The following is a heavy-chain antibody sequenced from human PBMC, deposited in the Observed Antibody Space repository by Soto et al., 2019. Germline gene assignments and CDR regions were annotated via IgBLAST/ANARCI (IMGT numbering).Heavy chain of an antibody. Sequence: HLRLQASGPRLVKPSETLSLTCTISGASMTSSSYFWGFVRQPPGLGLEWIGTIYYNRSTYYSTAPTSRVAISVDTSKNLFSRSLRSVTAADTAMYYWAMTTVTCPDYVDFWGQGALVTVS. CDR1: GASMTSSSYF. V-gene: IGHV4-39*01. CDR3: AMTTVTCPDYVDF. CDR2: IYYNRST. J-gene: IGHJ4*02. D-gene: IGHD4-17*01.